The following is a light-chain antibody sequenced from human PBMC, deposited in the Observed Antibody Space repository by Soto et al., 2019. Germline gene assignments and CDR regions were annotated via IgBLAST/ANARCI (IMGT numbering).Light chain of an antibody. Sequence: QSVLTQPPSMSAAPGQKVTISCSGSGSSIGNNFVSWYQQLPGTAPKLLIYDNNKRPLGIPDRFSGSKSGTSATLGITGLQTGDEADYYCGTWDSSLSAGVFGGGTKLTVL. CDR1: GSSIGNNF. CDR3: GTWDSSLSAGV. CDR2: DNN. J-gene: IGLJ3*02. V-gene: IGLV1-51*01.